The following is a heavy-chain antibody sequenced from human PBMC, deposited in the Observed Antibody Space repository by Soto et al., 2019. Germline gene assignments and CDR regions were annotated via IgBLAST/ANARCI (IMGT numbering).Heavy chain of an antibody. CDR1: GYSFTTHW. J-gene: IGHJ4*02. V-gene: IGHV5-51*01. Sequence: GESLKISWKTFGYSFTTHWIVWVRQMPGKGLQWMGIIDPDDSDTRYSPSFQGQVTISRDNSKNTLYLQMNSLRAEDTAVYYCAKGRGYYGSGSYTPKYCFDYWGQGTLVTVSS. CDR3: AKGRGYYGSGSYTPKYCFDY. CDR2: IDPDDSDT. D-gene: IGHD3-10*01.